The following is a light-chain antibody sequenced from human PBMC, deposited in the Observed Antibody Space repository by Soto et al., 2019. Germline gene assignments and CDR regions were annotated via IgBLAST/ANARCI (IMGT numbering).Light chain of an antibody. Sequence: QSVLTQPPSASGTPGQRVTISCFGSSSNIGSNTVNWYQQLPGTAPKLLIYSNNQRPSGVPDRFSGSKSGTSASLAVSGLQSEDEADYYCAVWDDSLTGSYVFGTGTQVXVL. CDR1: SSNIGSNT. CDR2: SNN. CDR3: AVWDDSLTGSYV. J-gene: IGLJ1*01. V-gene: IGLV1-44*01.